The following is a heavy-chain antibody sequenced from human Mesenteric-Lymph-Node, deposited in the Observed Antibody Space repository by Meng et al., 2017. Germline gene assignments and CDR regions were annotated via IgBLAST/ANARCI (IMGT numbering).Heavy chain of an antibody. V-gene: IGHV3-74*01. CDR2: INNDGRST. CDR1: GFTFSSYV. CDR3: ARNYDGGVDY. J-gene: IGHJ4*02. Sequence: EVQLVESGGGLVQPGGSLRLSCAASGFTFSSYVMYWVRQAPGKGLEWVSRINNDGRSTGYADSVKGRFTISRENAKNTLYLQMNSLRAEDTAVYCCARNYDGGVDYWGQGTLVTVSS. D-gene: IGHD4-23*01.